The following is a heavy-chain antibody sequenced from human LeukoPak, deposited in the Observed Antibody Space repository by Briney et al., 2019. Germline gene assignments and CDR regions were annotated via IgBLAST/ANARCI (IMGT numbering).Heavy chain of an antibody. J-gene: IGHJ4*02. Sequence: SSETLSLTRTVSGGSISSDYWSWIRQSPGKRLEWIGYIHYSGATNYSPSLKSRVTISVDTSKNQFSLKLSSVTAADTALYYCATLRGASTAVFDSWGQGTLVTVSS. D-gene: IGHD2-21*02. CDR2: IHYSGAT. V-gene: IGHV4-59*08. CDR1: GGSISSDY. CDR3: ATLRGASTAVFDS.